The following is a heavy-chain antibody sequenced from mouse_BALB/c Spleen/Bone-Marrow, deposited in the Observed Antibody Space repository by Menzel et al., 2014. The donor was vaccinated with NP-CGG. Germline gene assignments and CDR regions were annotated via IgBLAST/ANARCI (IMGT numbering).Heavy chain of an antibody. CDR1: GYTFTSYW. J-gene: IGHJ4*01. V-gene: IGHV1S127*01. CDR2: IDPSDSYT. CDR3: RRREYYAMDY. Sequence: VQLQQSGAELVKPGASVKISCKASGYTFTSYWMHWVKQRPGQGLEWIGVIDPSDSYTSYNQKFKGKATLTADTSSSTAYMQLSSLTPDDSAVYYCRRREYYAMDYWGQGTSVTVSA.